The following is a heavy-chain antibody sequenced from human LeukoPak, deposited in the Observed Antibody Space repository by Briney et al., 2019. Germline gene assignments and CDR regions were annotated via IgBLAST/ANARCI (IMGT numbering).Heavy chain of an antibody. CDR1: GGTFSSYA. J-gene: IGHJ4*02. Sequence: ASVKVSCKASGGTFSSYAISWVRQAPGQGLEWMGRIIPLLGIANYAQKFQGRVTITADKSTSTAYMELSSLRSEDTAVYYCARLDYGSGSYYIGYWGQGTLVTVSS. CDR3: ARLDYGSGSYYIGY. D-gene: IGHD3-10*01. CDR2: IIPLLGIA. V-gene: IGHV1-69*04.